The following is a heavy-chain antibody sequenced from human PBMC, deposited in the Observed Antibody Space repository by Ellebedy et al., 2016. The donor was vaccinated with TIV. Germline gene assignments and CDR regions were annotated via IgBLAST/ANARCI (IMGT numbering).Heavy chain of an antibody. J-gene: IGHJ4*02. V-gene: IGHV3-11*01. CDR1: GFTFGDYF. CDR3: VRDAAGNGGKLDD. Sequence: PGGSLRLSCAGSGFTFGDYFMAWVRQAPGKGLEWVSYITNTGSTIYYADSVKGRFTVARDNSKNSLYLQMNNLSGEDAAVYYCVRDAAGNGGKLDDWGQGALVTVSS. CDR2: ITNTGSTI. D-gene: IGHD4-23*01.